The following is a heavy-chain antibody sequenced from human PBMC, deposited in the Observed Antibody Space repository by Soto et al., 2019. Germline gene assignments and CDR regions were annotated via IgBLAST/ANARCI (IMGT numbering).Heavy chain of an antibody. CDR2: VSLYSDGA. CDR1: GYTFSNYG. V-gene: IGHV1-18*01. J-gene: IGHJ5*02. Sequence: ASVKVSCKTSGYTFSNYGITWVRQAPGQPLEWLGWVSLYSDGANYAQKFQGRVSMTTDTSTTTAYMELRSLRSDDTAVYYCARVVPGAEAWFGPWGQGTLVTVPQ. CDR3: ARVVPGAEAWFGP. D-gene: IGHD2-2*01.